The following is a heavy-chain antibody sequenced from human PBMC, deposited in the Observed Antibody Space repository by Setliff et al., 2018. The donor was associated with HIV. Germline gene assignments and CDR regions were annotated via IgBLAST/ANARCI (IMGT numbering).Heavy chain of an antibody. Sequence: SETLSLTCAVYGGSLRDHDWSWIRQTPRKGLEWIGEIIHSGRTNYNPFLKSRVIVSRDTSKNQFSLRLTSTTVADTAVYYCARGFEGYCSGDSCHWFDSWGQGTQVTVSS. CDR2: IIHSGRT. J-gene: IGHJ5*01. D-gene: IGHD2-15*01. CDR3: ARGFEGYCSGDSCHWFDS. V-gene: IGHV4-34*12. CDR1: GGSLRDHD.